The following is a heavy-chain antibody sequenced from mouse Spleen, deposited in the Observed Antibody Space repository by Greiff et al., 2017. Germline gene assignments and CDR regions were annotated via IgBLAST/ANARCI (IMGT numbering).Heavy chain of an antibody. CDR3: AREGLGPAFDY. CDR1: GYSITSGYY. J-gene: IGHJ2*01. CDR2: ISYDGSN. D-gene: IGHD4-1*01. Sequence: DVQLQESGPGLVKPSQSLSLTCSVTGYSITSGYYWNWIRQFPGNKLEWMGYISYDGSNNYNPSLKNRISITRDTSKNQFFLKLNSVTTEDTATYYCAREGLGPAFDYWGQGTTLTVSS. V-gene: IGHV3-6*01.